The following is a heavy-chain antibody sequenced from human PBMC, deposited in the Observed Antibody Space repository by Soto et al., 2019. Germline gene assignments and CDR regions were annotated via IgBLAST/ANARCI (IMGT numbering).Heavy chain of an antibody. J-gene: IGHJ3*02. Sequence: GGSLRLSCAASGFTFSSYGMHWVRQAPGKGLEWVAVISYDVSNKYYADSVKGRFTISRDNSKNTLYLQMNSLRAEDTAVYYCAKVHSSADCSGGSCYMGAFDIWGQGTRVTVSS. CDR3: AKVHSSADCSGGSCYMGAFDI. V-gene: IGHV3-30*18. CDR2: ISYDVSNK. D-gene: IGHD2-15*01. CDR1: GFTFSSYG.